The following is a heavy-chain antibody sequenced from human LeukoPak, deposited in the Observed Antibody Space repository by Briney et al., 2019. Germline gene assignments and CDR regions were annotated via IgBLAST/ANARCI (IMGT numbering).Heavy chain of an antibody. V-gene: IGHV3-23*01. CDR3: ATGYCSSNSCRRIDV. CDR1: GFTFSSYA. CDR2: INGGGNT. Sequence: GGSLRLSCAASGFTFSSYAMHRVRQAPGTGLEWVSGINGGGNTYYADSVKGRFTISRDNSKNTLYLQINSLRAEDTATYYCATGYCSSNSCRRIDVWGQGTTVTVSS. D-gene: IGHD2-2*01. J-gene: IGHJ6*02.